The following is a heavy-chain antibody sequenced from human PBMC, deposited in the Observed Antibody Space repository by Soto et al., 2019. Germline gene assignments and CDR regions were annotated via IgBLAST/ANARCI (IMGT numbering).Heavy chain of an antibody. CDR3: AREEQQLVPPDY. D-gene: IGHD6-13*01. V-gene: IGHV3-33*01. J-gene: IGHJ4*02. Sequence: QVQLVESGGGVVQPGRSLRLSCAASGFTFSSYGMHWVRQAPGKGLEWVAVIWYDGSNKYYADSVKGRFTISRDNSKNTLYLQMNRLRAEDTAVYYCAREEQQLVPPDYWGQGTLVTVSS. CDR1: GFTFSSYG. CDR2: IWYDGSNK.